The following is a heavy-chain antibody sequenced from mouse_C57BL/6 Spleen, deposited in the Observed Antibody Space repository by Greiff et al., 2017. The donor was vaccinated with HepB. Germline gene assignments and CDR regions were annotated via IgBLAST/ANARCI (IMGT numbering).Heavy chain of an antibody. CDR2: IYPGDGDT. Sequence: QVQLKESGPELVKPGASVKISCEASGYAFSSSWMNWVKQRPGKGLEWIGRIYPGDGDTNYNGKFKGKATLTADKSSSTAYMQLSSLTSEDSAVYFCARDYGSPHWGQGTLVTVSA. D-gene: IGHD1-1*01. CDR3: ARDYGSPH. V-gene: IGHV1-82*01. J-gene: IGHJ3*01. CDR1: GYAFSSSW.